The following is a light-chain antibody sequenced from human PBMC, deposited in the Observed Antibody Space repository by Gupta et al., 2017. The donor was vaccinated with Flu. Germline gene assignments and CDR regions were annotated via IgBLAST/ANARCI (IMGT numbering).Light chain of an antibody. Sequence: SSELTQDPSLSVALGQTVKITCPGDSLRSYSASWYQQKAGQAPVLVIYGKNNRPSGIPDRFSGSTSGNTASLTITGAQAEDEADYYCNFRDSGGNHVVFGGGTKLTVL. CDR3: NFRDSGGNHVV. CDR2: GKN. J-gene: IGLJ2*01. V-gene: IGLV3-19*01. CDR1: SLRSYS.